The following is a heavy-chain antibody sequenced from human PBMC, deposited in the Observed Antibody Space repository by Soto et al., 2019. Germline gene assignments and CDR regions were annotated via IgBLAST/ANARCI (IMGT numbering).Heavy chain of an antibody. D-gene: IGHD6-6*01. CDR2: IYHSGNT. Sequence: PSETLSLTCAVSGYSISLGYYWGWIRQPPGKGLEWIGSIYHSGNTYHNPSLKSRVSISLDTSKNHFSLELTSVTAADTAVYYCTRVPLGYSSSHYFDIWGQGALVTVSS. CDR3: TRVPLGYSSSHYFDI. J-gene: IGHJ4*02. CDR1: GYSISLGYY. V-gene: IGHV4-38-2*01.